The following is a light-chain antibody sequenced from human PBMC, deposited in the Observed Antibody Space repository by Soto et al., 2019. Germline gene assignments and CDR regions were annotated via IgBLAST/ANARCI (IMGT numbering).Light chain of an antibody. CDR3: QSYDSSLSGSI. V-gene: IGLV1-40*01. Sequence: QSVLTQPPSVSGAPGQRVTISCTGSSSNIGEGYDVHWYQHLPGTAPKLLIYANNNRPSGVPDRFSGSKSGASAFLTITGLQAEDEADYYCQSYDSSLSGSIFGGGTKLTVL. J-gene: IGLJ2*01. CDR2: ANN. CDR1: SSNIGEGYD.